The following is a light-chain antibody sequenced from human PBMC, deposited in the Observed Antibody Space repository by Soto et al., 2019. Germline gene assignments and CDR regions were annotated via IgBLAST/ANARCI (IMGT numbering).Light chain of an antibody. CDR1: SSDIGAYDY. CDR3: FSFTTTCTNV. J-gene: IGLJ1*01. V-gene: IGLV2-14*01. CDR2: EVN. Sequence: HPAALSWSPGHSIAISCTGTSSDIGAYDYVSWFQQHPGKAPKLMISEVNNRPSGVSNRFSGSKSGNTAYLTISGLQVEEEAEYFCFSFTTTCTNVFGTGTKVAVL.